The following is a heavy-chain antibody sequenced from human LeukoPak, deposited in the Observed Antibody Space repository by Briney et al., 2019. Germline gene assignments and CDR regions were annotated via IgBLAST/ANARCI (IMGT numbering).Heavy chain of an antibody. J-gene: IGHJ4*02. CDR2: ISNTGSTI. CDR1: GLTFSSYS. CDR3: ARGPYTSSNYFDY. V-gene: IGHV3-48*01. D-gene: IGHD6-6*01. Sequence: PGGSLSLSCAPSGLTFSSYSMNWVRQPPGKGLEWVSYISNTGSTIYYADSVRGRFTISRDNAKNSLYLQMNSLRAEDTAVYYCARGPYTSSNYFDYWGQGTLVTVSS.